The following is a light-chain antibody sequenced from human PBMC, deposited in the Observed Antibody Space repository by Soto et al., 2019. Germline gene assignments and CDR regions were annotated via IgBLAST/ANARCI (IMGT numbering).Light chain of an antibody. Sequence: EIVLTQSPGTLSLSPGARATLSCRARQSVSSSYLAWYQQKPGQAPRLLIYGASSRATGIPDRFSGSGSGTDFTLTISRLEPEDFAVYYCQQYASSPVYTFGQGTKLEIK. CDR1: QSVSSSY. CDR3: QQYASSPVYT. V-gene: IGKV3-20*01. CDR2: GAS. J-gene: IGKJ2*01.